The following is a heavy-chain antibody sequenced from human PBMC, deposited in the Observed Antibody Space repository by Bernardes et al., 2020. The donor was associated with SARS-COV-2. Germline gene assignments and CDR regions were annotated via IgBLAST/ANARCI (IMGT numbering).Heavy chain of an antibody. D-gene: IGHD3-10*01. CDR2: MSASGSS. V-gene: IGHV4-4*07. Sequence: SETLSLTCSVSGGSISTYYWSWIRQPAGKGLEWIGRMSASGSSNHNPSLRSRITTSVDTPQNQISLELSSVTAADTAVYYCAREGGTSGRGMDVWGQGTTVTVSS. CDR1: GGSISTYY. J-gene: IGHJ6*02. CDR3: AREGGTSGRGMDV.